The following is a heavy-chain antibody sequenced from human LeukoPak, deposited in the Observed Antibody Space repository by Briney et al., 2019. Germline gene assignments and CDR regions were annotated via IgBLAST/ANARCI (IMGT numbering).Heavy chain of an antibody. D-gene: IGHD6-13*01. CDR1: GYTLTELS. CDR3: AGRAAAGTPFDY. J-gene: IGHJ4*02. V-gene: IGHV1-24*01. Sequence: GASVKVSCKVSGYTLTELSMHWVRQAPGKGLEWMGGFDPEDGVRIYAQKFQGRVTMTEDTSTETAYMELSSLRSEDTAVYYCAGRAAAGTPFDYWGQGTLVTASS. CDR2: FDPEDGVR.